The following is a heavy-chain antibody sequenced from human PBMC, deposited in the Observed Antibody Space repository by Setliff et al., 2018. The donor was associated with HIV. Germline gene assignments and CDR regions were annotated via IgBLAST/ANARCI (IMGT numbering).Heavy chain of an antibody. CDR3: ARGRKKTLAVSGTRYFDF. CDR2: IYNSEMI. Sequence: SETLSLTCIVSGASISSDTWSWIRQPPGKGLQWIGFIYNSEMINYNPSLKSRVTISVDTSKNQFSLKLTSVTAADTAVYYCARGRKKTLAVSGTRYFDFWGQGTLVTVSS. CDR1: GASISSDT. D-gene: IGHD6-19*01. J-gene: IGHJ4*02. V-gene: IGHV4-59*12.